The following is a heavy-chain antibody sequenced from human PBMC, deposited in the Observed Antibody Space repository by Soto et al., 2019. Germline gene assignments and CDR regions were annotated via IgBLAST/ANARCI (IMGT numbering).Heavy chain of an antibody. V-gene: IGHV3-23*01. Sequence: GSLRLSCTASGFTFFTYAMTWVRQAPGKGLEWVSSITDTGVSTYYADSVKGRFTISRDNSKNTLYLQMNSLRTDDSAVYYCAKDTPVVMFLFDSWGRGTLVTVSS. CDR3: AKDTPVVMFLFDS. CDR1: GFTFFTYA. J-gene: IGHJ4*02. D-gene: IGHD2-15*01. CDR2: ITDTGVST.